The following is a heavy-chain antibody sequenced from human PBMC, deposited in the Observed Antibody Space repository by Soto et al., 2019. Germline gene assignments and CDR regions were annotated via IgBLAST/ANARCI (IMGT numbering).Heavy chain of an antibody. D-gene: IGHD5-12*01. CDR1: GGSVGSSSYD. J-gene: IGHJ6*02. Sequence: SETLSLTCTVSGGSVGSSSYDWGGSRQPPGKGLEWIGSIYYRGSTYYNPSLKSRVTISVDTSKNQFSLKLSSVTAADTAVYYCANYSGYVLYYYYGMDVWGQGTTVT. V-gene: IGHV4-39*01. CDR2: IYYRGST. CDR3: ANYSGYVLYYYYGMDV.